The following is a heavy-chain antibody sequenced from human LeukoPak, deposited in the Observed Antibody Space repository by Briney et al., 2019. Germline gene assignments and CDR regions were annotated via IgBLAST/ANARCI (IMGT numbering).Heavy chain of an antibody. CDR2: ISSSGSTI. D-gene: IGHD3-16*02. CDR3: ARGVSWDYVWGSYRYGLDY. J-gene: IGHJ4*02. Sequence: GGSLRLSCAASGFTFSDFYMSWIRQAPGKGLEWVSYISSSGSTIYYADSVKGRFTISRDNAKNSLYLQMNSLRAEDTAVYYCARGVSWDYVWGSYRYGLDYWGQGTLVTVSS. V-gene: IGHV3-11*04. CDR1: GFTFSDFY.